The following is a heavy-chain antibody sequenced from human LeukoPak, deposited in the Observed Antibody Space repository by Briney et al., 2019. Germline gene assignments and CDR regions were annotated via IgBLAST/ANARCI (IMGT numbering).Heavy chain of an antibody. Sequence: SETLSLTCTVYGGSISSYYWSWFRQPPGKGLEWIGFISYSGSTKYNPSLKSRVTISVDTSKNQFSLKLSSVTPADAAVYYCARDGYIWVPGYLDCWGQGTLVTVSS. J-gene: IGHJ4*02. CDR3: ARDGYIWVPGYLDC. CDR2: ISYSGST. D-gene: IGHD3-22*01. CDR1: GGSISSYY. V-gene: IGHV4-59*01.